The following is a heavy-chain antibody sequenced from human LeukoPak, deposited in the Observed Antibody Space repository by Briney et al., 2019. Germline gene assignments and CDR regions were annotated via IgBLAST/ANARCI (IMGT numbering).Heavy chain of an antibody. Sequence: GGSLRLSCAASGFTLSSYAMSWVRQAPGKGLEWVSAISGSGGSTYYADSVKGRFTISRDNSKNTLYLQMNSLRAEDTAVYYCAKVYGSGSYYPYYYGMDVWGKGTTVTVSS. CDR1: GFTLSSYA. CDR3: AKVYGSGSYYPYYYGMDV. V-gene: IGHV3-23*01. CDR2: ISGSGGST. J-gene: IGHJ6*04. D-gene: IGHD3-10*01.